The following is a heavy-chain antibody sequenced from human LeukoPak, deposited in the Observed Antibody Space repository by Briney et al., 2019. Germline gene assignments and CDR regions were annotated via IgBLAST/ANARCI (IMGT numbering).Heavy chain of an antibody. J-gene: IGHJ4*02. CDR2: INPSGGST. CDR1: GYTFTSYY. V-gene: IGHV1-2*02. D-gene: IGHD3-10*01. CDR3: AINGLWFGDKPFDY. Sequence: ASVKVSCKASGYTFTSYYMHWVRQAPGQGLEWMGIINPSGGSTNYAQKFQGRVTMTRDTSISTAYMELSRLRSDDTAVYYCAINGLWFGDKPFDYWGQGTLVTVSS.